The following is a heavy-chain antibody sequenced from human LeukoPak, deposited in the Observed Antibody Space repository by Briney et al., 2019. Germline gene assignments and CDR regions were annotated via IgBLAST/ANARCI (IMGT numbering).Heavy chain of an antibody. CDR3: TRGDYYGMDV. Sequence: GGSLRLSCTASGFTFGVYAMSWVGQAPGKGLEWVGFIRSKAYGGTTEYAASVKGRFTISRDDSKSIAYLQMNSLKTEDTAVYYCTRGDYYGMDVWGQGTTVTVSS. CDR1: GFTFGVYA. J-gene: IGHJ6*02. V-gene: IGHV3-49*04. CDR2: IRSKAYGGTT.